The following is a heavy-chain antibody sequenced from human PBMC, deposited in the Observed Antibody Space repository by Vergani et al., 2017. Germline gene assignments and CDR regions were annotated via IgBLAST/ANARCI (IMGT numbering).Heavy chain of an antibody. Sequence: QVQLVQSGAEVKKPGASVKVSCKASGYTFTGYYMHWVRQAPGQGLEWMGWINPNSGGTNYAQKFQGRVTMTRDTSISTAYMELSRLRSDDTAVYYCARARGYYDSSGYYYVEGMDGWGEGTTVTVSS. V-gene: IGHV1-2*02. CDR2: INPNSGGT. D-gene: IGHD3-22*01. CDR1: GYTFTGYY. J-gene: IGHJ6*04. CDR3: ARARGYYDSSGYYYVEGMDG.